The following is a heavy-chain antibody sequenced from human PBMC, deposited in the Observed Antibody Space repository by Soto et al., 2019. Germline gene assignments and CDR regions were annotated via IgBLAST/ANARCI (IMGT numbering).Heavy chain of an antibody. J-gene: IGHJ4*02. Sequence: ASVKVSCKASGYTFTSYGISWVRQAPGQGLEWMGWISAYNGNTNYAQKLQGRVTMTTDTSTSTAYMELRSLRSDDTAMYYCARGPLEYYDSSGYWLDYWGQGTLVTVSS. V-gene: IGHV1-18*04. CDR2: ISAYNGNT. CDR3: ARGPLEYYDSSGYWLDY. D-gene: IGHD3-22*01. CDR1: GYTFTSYG.